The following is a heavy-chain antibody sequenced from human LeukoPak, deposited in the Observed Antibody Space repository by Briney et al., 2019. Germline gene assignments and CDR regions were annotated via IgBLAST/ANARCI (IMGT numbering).Heavy chain of an antibody. D-gene: IGHD5-18*01. J-gene: IGHJ4*02. V-gene: IGHV5-51*01. CDR2: IFPSDSDT. Sequence: GESLKISCKASGYSFTSYYIGWVRQMPVKGLEWMGIIFPSDSDTRYSPSFQGQVTFSADKSFRTTYLQWSSLQASDSAIYYCARGGYNHGPLYYFDYWGQGTLVTVSS. CDR1: GYSFTSYY. CDR3: ARGGYNHGPLYYFDY.